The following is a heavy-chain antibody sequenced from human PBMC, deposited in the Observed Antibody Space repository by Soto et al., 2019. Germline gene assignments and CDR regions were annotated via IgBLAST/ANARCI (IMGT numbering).Heavy chain of an antibody. Sequence: PGGSLRLSCAASGFTFSSYAMSWVRQAPGKGLEWVSAISGSGGSTYYADSVKGRFTISRDNSKNTLYLQMNSLRAEDTAVYYCAKDWSSSSFANWFDPWGQGTLVTVSS. CDR3: AKDWSSSSFANWFDP. CDR2: ISGSGGST. D-gene: IGHD6-6*01. V-gene: IGHV3-23*01. J-gene: IGHJ5*02. CDR1: GFTFSSYA.